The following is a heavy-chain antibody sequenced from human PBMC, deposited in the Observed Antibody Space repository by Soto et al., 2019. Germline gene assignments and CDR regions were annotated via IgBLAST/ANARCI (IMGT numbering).Heavy chain of an antibody. J-gene: IGHJ4*02. CDR2: IKSKTDGGTT. CDR1: GFTFNNAW. Sequence: PGGSLRLSCAASGFTFNNAWMSWVRQAPGKGLEWVGRIKSKTDGGTTDYAAPVKGRFTISRDDSKNTLYLQMNSLKTEDTAVYYCTKARISSSSLSVVYWGQGTLGTVSS. V-gene: IGHV3-15*01. CDR3: TKARISSSSLSVVY. D-gene: IGHD6-6*01.